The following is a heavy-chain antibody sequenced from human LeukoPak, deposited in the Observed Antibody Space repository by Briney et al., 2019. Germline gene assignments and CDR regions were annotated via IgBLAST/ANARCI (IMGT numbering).Heavy chain of an antibody. D-gene: IGHD3-10*01. CDR2: IDHSGSA. CDR3: ARYGSGSYPPYNWFDP. Sequence: SETLSLTCTVSGGSISSYYWSWLRQPPGKGLEWIGYIDHSGSASYNPSLKSRVTISVDTSENQFSLKLSSVTAADTAVYYCARYGSGSYPPYNWFDPWGQGTLVTVSS. J-gene: IGHJ5*02. CDR1: GGSISSYY. V-gene: IGHV4-59*12.